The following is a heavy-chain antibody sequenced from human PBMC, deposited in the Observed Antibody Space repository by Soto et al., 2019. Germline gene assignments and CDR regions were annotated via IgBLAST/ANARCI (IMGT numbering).Heavy chain of an antibody. CDR3: ARGRGVGATAPLFDY. V-gene: IGHV3-33*01. J-gene: IGHJ4*02. Sequence: QVQLVESGGGVVQPGRSLRLSCAASGFTFSSYGMHWVRQAPGKGLEWVAVIWYDGSNKYYADSVKGRFTSSRDNSKNTLYLQMNSLRAEDTAVYYCARGRGVGATAPLFDYWGQGTLVTVSS. CDR1: GFTFSSYG. D-gene: IGHD1-26*01. CDR2: IWYDGSNK.